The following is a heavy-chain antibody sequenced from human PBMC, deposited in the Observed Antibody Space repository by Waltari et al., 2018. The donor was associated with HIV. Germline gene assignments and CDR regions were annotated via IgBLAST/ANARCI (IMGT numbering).Heavy chain of an antibody. Sequence: LQESGPGLVKPSETLSLTCTVSGGSISSTTYYWGWIRQPPGKGLEWVSYISSSGSFIYYADSVKGRFTISRDNAKNSLYLQMNSLRAEDTAVYYCARLPVAGTGGFDYWGQGTLVTVSS. CDR2: ISSSGSFI. CDR1: GGSISSTTYY. D-gene: IGHD6-19*01. J-gene: IGHJ4*02. CDR3: ARLPVAGTGGFDY. V-gene: IGHV3-11*04.